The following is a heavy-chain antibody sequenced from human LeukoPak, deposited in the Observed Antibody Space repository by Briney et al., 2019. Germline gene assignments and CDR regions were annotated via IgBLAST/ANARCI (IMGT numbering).Heavy chain of an antibody. CDR2: IIPIFGTA. CDR1: GGTFISYA. Sequence: SVKVSCKAAGGTFISYAISWVRQAPGQGLEWMGGIIPIFGTANYAQKFQGRVTNTSDESTSTAYMELSSLRSEDTAVYYCARDRTRNNWNYDWFDPWGQGTLVTVSS. CDR3: ARDRTRNNWNYDWFDP. V-gene: IGHV1-69*01. J-gene: IGHJ5*02. D-gene: IGHD1-7*01.